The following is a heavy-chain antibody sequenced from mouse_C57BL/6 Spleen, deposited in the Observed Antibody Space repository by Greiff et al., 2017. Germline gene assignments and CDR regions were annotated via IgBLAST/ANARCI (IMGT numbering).Heavy chain of an antibody. V-gene: IGHV7-3*01. CDR1: GFTFTDYY. J-gene: IGHJ2*01. CDR3: ARYGQNLGDFDD. Sequence: DVHLVESGGGLVQPGGSLSLSCAASGFTFTDYYMSWVRQPPGKALEWLGFLRNKANGYTTEYSASVKGRFTISRDNSQSILYLQMNALRAEDSATYYCARYGQNLGDFDDWGQGTTLTVSS. CDR2: LRNKANGYTT. D-gene: IGHD4-1*01.